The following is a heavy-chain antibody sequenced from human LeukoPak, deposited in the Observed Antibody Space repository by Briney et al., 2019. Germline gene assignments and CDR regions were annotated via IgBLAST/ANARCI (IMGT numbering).Heavy chain of an antibody. CDR3: ARRARANFGPDDY. J-gene: IGHJ4*02. CDR1: GYSFTSYW. D-gene: IGHD3-10*01. CDR2: IYPGDSDT. Sequence: GESLKISCKGSGYSFTSYWIGWVRQLPGKGLEWMGIIYPGDSDTRYSPSFQGQVTISADKSISTAYLQWSSLKASDTAMYYCARRARANFGPDDYWGQGTLVTVSS. V-gene: IGHV5-51*01.